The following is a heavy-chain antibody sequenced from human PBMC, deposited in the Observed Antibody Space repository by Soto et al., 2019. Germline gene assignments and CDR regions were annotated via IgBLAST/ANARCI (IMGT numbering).Heavy chain of an antibody. D-gene: IGHD1-26*01. Sequence: QITLKESGPTLVKPTQTLTLTCTFSGFSLTTDRVGVGWIRQPPGEALECLAVIYWDDSKTYRPSLESRLTITEDTSKNQVALTMTNMDSLDTATYYCAHAYGGRSLYWGQGTLVSVSS. V-gene: IGHV2-5*02. CDR2: IYWDDSK. CDR1: GFSLTTDRVG. CDR3: AHAYGGRSLY. J-gene: IGHJ4*02.